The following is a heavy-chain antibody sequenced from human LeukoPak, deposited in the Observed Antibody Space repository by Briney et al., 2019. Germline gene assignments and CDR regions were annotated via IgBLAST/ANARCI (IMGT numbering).Heavy chain of an antibody. J-gene: IGHJ6*03. Sequence: ASVKVSCKASGYTFTSYYMHWVRQAPGQGLEWMGIINPSGGSTNCAQKFQGRVTMTRDTSTTTVYMELSSLRSEDTAVYHCAREPSYHASGSYNYMDVWGKGTTVTVSS. V-gene: IGHV1-46*01. D-gene: IGHD3-10*01. CDR1: GYTFTSYY. CDR3: AREPSYHASGSYNYMDV. CDR2: INPSGGST.